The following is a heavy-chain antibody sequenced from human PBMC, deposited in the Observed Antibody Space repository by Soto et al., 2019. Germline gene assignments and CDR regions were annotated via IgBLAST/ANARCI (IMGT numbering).Heavy chain of an antibody. CDR1: GFTFSDYY. Sequence: QVQLVESGGGLVKPGGSLRLSCAASGFTFSDYYMSWVRQAPGKGLEWVSYISSSGSTIYYADSVKGRFTISRDNAKNCLYMQMNTLRAEDAAVYYCARDLRPAPYDYWGQGNQVTVSS. V-gene: IGHV3-11*01. CDR3: ARDLRPAPYDY. D-gene: IGHD4-17*01. J-gene: IGHJ4*02. CDR2: ISSSGSTI.